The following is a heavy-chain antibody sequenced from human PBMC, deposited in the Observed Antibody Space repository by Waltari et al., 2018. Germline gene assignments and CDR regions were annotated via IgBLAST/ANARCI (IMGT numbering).Heavy chain of an antibody. D-gene: IGHD2-2*01. CDR3: AKGLYYALGACDI. Sequence: EVQLVESGGGLVQPGRSLRLSCAASGFTFDDYAMHWVRQAPGKGLEWVSGISWNSGSIGYADSGKGRLPISRDNAKNSLDLQMNSLRADDTALYYCAKGLYYALGACDIWGQGTMVTVSS. CDR2: ISWNSGSI. V-gene: IGHV3-9*01. CDR1: GFTFDDYA. J-gene: IGHJ3*02.